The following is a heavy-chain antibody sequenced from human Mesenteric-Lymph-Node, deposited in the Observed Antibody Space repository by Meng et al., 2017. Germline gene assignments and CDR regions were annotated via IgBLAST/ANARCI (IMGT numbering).Heavy chain of an antibody. D-gene: IGHD6-19*01. Sequence: GESLKISCAASGFTFSSFGMTWVRQAPGKGLEWVSSLSGNGGTTYYANSVKGRFTMSRDDSKNTVHLQMNSLRAEDTAVYYCASCDSRGWYGSYYCYGMDVWGQGTTVTVSS. J-gene: IGHJ6*02. CDR2: LSGNGGTT. CDR3: ASCDSRGWYGSYYCYGMDV. CDR1: GFTFSSFG. V-gene: IGHV3-23*01.